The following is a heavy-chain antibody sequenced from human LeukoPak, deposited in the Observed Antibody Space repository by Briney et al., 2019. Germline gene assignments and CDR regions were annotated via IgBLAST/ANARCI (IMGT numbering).Heavy chain of an antibody. D-gene: IGHD1-26*01. V-gene: IGHV5-51*01. CDR1: GYRFTTYW. CDR3: ARRSDSGSSGFDI. J-gene: IGHJ3*02. CDR2: IYPGDSDT. Sequence: GESLKISCKGSGYRFTTYWIGWVRQMPGKGLGWMGIIYPGDSDTGYRPSVKGQVTISDNKSISPAYLQWSTLKASDTGMYYCARRSDSGSSGFDIWGQGTMVTVSS.